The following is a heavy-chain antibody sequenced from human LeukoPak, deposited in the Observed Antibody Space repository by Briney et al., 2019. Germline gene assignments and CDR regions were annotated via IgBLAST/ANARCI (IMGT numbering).Heavy chain of an antibody. CDR2: IYHSGST. Sequence: SETLSLTCAVSGGSISSSNWWSWVRQPPGKGLEWIGEIYHSGSTNYNPSLKSRVTISEDKSKNQFSLKLSSVTAADTAVYYCALSGVTTGTDYWGQGTLVTVSS. CDR1: GGSISSSNW. V-gene: IGHV4-4*02. CDR3: ALSGVTTGTDY. J-gene: IGHJ4*02. D-gene: IGHD4-17*01.